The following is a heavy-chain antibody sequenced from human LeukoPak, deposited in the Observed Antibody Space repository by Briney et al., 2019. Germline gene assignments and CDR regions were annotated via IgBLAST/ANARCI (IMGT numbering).Heavy chain of an antibody. J-gene: IGHJ4*02. CDR2: INPNSGGT. CDR1: GYTFTGYN. CDR3: ARDDALVATGSFDY. D-gene: IGHD5-12*01. Sequence: ASVKVSCKASGYTFTGYNMHWVRQAPGQGLEWMGWINPNSGGTNYAQKLQGRVTMTTDTSTSTAYMELRSLRSDDTAVYYCARDDALVATGSFDYWGQGTLVTVSS. V-gene: IGHV1-2*02.